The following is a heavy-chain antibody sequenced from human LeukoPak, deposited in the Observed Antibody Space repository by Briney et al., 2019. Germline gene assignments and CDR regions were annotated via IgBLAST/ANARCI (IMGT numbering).Heavy chain of an antibody. CDR1: GYTFTSYY. Sequence: ASVKVSCKASGYTFTSYYMHWVRQAPGQGLEWMGIINPSGGSTSYAQKFQGRVTMTRDMSTSTVYMELSSLRSEDTAVYYCARDPGRVVLNQYMDVWGKGTTVTVSS. J-gene: IGHJ6*03. D-gene: IGHD2-2*01. V-gene: IGHV1-46*01. CDR3: ARDPGRVVLNQYMDV. CDR2: INPSGGST.